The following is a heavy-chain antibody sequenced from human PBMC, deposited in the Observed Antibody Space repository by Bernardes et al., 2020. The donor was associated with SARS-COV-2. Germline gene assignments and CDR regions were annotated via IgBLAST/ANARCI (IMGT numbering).Heavy chain of an antibody. D-gene: IGHD4-4*01. J-gene: IGHJ4*02. CDR1: GGSISSRSYY. CDR2: IYYDGST. CDR3: ARNVGNYVAEVDF. Sequence: SETLSLTCTVSGGSISSRSYYWGWIRQPPGKGLEWISSIYYDGSTFYKPSLMSRLTISVDTSKDQFSLKVTSVTAADTAVYYCARNVGNYVAEVDFWGQGTLVTVSS. V-gene: IGHV4-39*01.